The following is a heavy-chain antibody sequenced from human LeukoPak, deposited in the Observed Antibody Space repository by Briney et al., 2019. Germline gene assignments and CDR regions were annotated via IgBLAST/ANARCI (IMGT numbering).Heavy chain of an antibody. D-gene: IGHD3-22*01. CDR2: ISWDGGST. J-gene: IGHJ4*02. CDR1: GFIFDDYT. V-gene: IGHV3-43*01. Sequence: PGGSLRLSCAASGFIFDDYTMHWVRQAPGKGLEWVSLISWDGGSTYYADSVKGRFTISRDNSKNSLYLQMNSLRTEDTALYYCAKDDSSGYFTFDYWGQGTLVTVSS. CDR3: AKDDSSGYFTFDY.